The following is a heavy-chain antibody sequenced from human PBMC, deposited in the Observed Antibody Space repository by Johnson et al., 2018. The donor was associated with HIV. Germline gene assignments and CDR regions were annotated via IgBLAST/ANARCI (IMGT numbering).Heavy chain of an antibody. V-gene: IGHV3-30*18. D-gene: IGHD4-11*01. CDR1: GLSFSNFG. J-gene: IGHJ3*02. Sequence: QVQLVESGGGVVQPGKSLTLSCVGSGLSFSNFGIHWVRQAPGKGLEWVAVISYDGSNKYYADSVKGRFTISRENSKNTLYLQMNSLRAEDTAVYYCAKDTYSHRLTVTESGFDIWGQGTMVTVSS. CDR3: AKDTYSHRLTVTESGFDI. CDR2: ISYDGSNK.